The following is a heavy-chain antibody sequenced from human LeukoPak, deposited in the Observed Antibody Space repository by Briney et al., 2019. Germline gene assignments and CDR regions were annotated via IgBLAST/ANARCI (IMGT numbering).Heavy chain of an antibody. V-gene: IGHV3-30-3*01. Sequence: PGGSLRLSCAASGFTCSSSAMHWVRQAPGKGLEWVAVISYDGSNKYYADSVKVRFTISRYNCKNTLYLQMNSLRAEHTAVYYCARDPDTAMAPGFDYWGQGTLVTVSS. CDR3: ARDPDTAMAPGFDY. J-gene: IGHJ4*02. CDR2: ISYDGSNK. CDR1: GFTCSSSA. D-gene: IGHD5-18*01.